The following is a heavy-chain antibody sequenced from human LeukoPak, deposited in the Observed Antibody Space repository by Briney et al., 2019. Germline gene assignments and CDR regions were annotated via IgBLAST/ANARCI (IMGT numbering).Heavy chain of an antibody. J-gene: IGHJ4*02. CDR1: GYTFTGYY. Sequence: ASVKVSCKASGYTFTGYYMHWVRQAPGQGLEWMGWINPNSGGTNYAQKFQGRVTMTRDTSISTAYMELSRLRSDDTAVYYCARVSGYSDPFDYWGQGTLVTVSS. D-gene: IGHD3-22*01. V-gene: IGHV1-2*02. CDR2: INPNSGGT. CDR3: ARVSGYSDPFDY.